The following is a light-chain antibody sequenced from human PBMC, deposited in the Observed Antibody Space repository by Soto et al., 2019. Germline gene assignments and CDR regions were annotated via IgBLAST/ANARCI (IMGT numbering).Light chain of an antibody. J-gene: IGKJ5*01. CDR2: GAS. Sequence: DIQMTQSPSSLSGSVGDRVTITFRASQGIGIYLAWYQQTPGKVPKHLIYGASKLQSGVPSRFSGGGSGTNFTLTISSLQPEDVATYYCQNYKRAPITFGQGTRLEIK. CDR1: QGIGIY. V-gene: IGKV1-27*01. CDR3: QNYKRAPIT.